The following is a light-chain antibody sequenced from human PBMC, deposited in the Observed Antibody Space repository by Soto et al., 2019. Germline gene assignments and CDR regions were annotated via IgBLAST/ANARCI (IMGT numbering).Light chain of an antibody. V-gene: IGLV2-14*01. CDR1: SSDVGAYNY. J-gene: IGLJ1*01. CDR2: EVT. Sequence: QSALTQPASVSGSPGQSITISCTGTSSDVGAYNYVSWYQQHPGKAPKLMIYEVTNRPSGVSNRFSGSKSDNTASLTISGLHAEDEADYYCSSFTTSYTYVFGTGTKVTVL. CDR3: SSFTTSYTYV.